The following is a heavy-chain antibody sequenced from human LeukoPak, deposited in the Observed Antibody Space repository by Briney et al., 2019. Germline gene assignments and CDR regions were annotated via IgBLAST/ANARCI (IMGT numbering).Heavy chain of an antibody. CDR2: IYTSGST. D-gene: IGHD1-26*01. CDR1: GGSISSYY. CDR3: ARTPLVGATVDAFDI. V-gene: IGHV4-4*07. J-gene: IGHJ3*02. Sequence: PSETLSLTCTVSGGSISSYYWSWIRQPAGKGLEWIGRIYTSGSTNYNPSLKSRVTMSVDTSKNQFSLKLSSVTAADTAVYYCARTPLVGATVDAFDIWGQGTMVTVSS.